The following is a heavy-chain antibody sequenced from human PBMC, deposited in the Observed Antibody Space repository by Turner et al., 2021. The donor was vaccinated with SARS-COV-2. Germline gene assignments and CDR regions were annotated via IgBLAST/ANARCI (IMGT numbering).Heavy chain of an antibody. J-gene: IGHJ3*02. D-gene: IGHD3-22*01. CDR3: ARARWDYYDSSGYYPNAFDI. CDR2: ISSSSSYI. V-gene: IGHV3-21*01. Sequence: EVQPVESGGGLAQPGGSLRLPCAASGFTFSTYSMNWVRQAPGKGLEWVSSISSSSSYIYCADSVKGRFTISRDNAKNSLYLQMNSLKAEDTAVYYCARARWDYYDSSGYYPNAFDIWGQGTMVTVSS. CDR1: GFTFSTYS.